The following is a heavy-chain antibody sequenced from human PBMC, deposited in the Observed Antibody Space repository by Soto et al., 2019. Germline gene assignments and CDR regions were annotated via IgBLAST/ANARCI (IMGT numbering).Heavy chain of an antibody. CDR1: RVTVSSYA. CDR3: AKGGATTYYYDSSGYYFDY. D-gene: IGHD3-22*01. Sequence: GGSLGLCCAAARVTVSSYAMSWVRQAPGKGLEWVSAISGSGGITYYADSVRGRFTISRDNSKNTLYLQMNSLRAEDTAVYYCAKGGATTYYYDSSGYYFDYWGQGTLVTVSS. V-gene: IGHV3-23*01. J-gene: IGHJ4*02. CDR2: ISGSGGIT.